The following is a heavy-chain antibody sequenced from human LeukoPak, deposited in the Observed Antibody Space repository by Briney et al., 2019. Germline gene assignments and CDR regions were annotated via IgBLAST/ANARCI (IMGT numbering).Heavy chain of an antibody. Sequence: ASVKVSCKASGGTFSSYAISWVRQAPGQGLEWMGGIIPIFGTANYAQKFQGRVTITADESTSTAYMELSSLRSEDTAVYYCARVPSGGCSSTSCYPLWYFDYWGQGTLVTVSS. V-gene: IGHV1-69*13. CDR3: ARVPSGGCSSTSCYPLWYFDY. CDR1: GGTFSSYA. CDR2: IIPIFGTA. J-gene: IGHJ4*02. D-gene: IGHD2-2*01.